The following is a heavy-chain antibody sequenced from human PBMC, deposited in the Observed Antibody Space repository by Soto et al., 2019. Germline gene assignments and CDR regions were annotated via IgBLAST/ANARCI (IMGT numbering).Heavy chain of an antibody. V-gene: IGHV3-72*01. CDR3: TREKRYYNNLTSFYFDD. Sequence: EVQLVQSGGGLVQPGGSLRLSCAASGFTFRDYYMDWVRRAPGKGLEWVGRIRTKANNYVTECAASLKGRVTFSRDDSENSLYLQMNSLETEDTAVYWCTREKRYYNNLTSFYFDDWGQETLVTVSS. CDR2: IRTKANNYVT. J-gene: IGHJ4*02. D-gene: IGHD3-10*01. CDR1: GFTFRDYY.